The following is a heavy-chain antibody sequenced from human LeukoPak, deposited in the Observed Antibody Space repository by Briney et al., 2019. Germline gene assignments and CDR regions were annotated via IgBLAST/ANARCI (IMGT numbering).Heavy chain of an antibody. Sequence: PGGSLRLSCTASGFTFSDYNMNWVRQAPGKGLEWIAYINMSSTIMYYSDSVEGRFIISRDNARHLLYLQMNSLRDDDTGVYYCAKTQDIVVVVAAYYFDYWGQGTLVTVSS. J-gene: IGHJ4*02. CDR3: AKTQDIVVVVAAYYFDY. CDR2: INMSSTIM. V-gene: IGHV3-48*02. CDR1: GFTFSDYN. D-gene: IGHD2-15*01.